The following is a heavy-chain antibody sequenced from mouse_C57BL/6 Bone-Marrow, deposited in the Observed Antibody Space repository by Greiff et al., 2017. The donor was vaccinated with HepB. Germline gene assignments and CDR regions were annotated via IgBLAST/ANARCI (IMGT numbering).Heavy chain of an antibody. CDR3: ARKSITMVTTFDY. CDR2: IWSGGST. Sequence: QVQLKESGPGLVQPSQSLSITCTVSGFSLTSYGVHWVRQSPGKGLEWLGVIWSGGSTDYNAAFISRLSISKDKSKSQVFFKMNSLQAYDTTIYYCARKSITMVTTFDYWGQGTTLTVSS. V-gene: IGHV2-2*01. J-gene: IGHJ2*01. CDR1: GFSLTSYG. D-gene: IGHD2-2*01.